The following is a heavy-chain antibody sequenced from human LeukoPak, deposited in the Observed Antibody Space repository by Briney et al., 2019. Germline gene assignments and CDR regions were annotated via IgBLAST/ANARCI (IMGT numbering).Heavy chain of an antibody. Sequence: GGSLRLSCAASGFTFSSYAMTWVRQAPGEGLEWVSAISPSGGDTYYADSVQGRFSISRDDSKNTLYLQMNSLRAEDTAVYYCAKMPTIVVVPAAIYFDYWGQGTLVTVSS. D-gene: IGHD2-2*02. J-gene: IGHJ4*02. CDR2: ISPSGGDT. CDR1: GFTFSSYA. CDR3: AKMPTIVVVPAAIYFDY. V-gene: IGHV3-23*01.